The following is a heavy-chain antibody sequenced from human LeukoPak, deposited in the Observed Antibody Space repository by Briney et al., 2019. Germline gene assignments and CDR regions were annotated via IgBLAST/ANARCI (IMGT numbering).Heavy chain of an antibody. CDR1: GGTFSSYA. Sequence: SVKVSCKASGGTFSSYAISWVRQAPGQGLEWMGRIIPILGIANYAQKFQGRVTITADKSTSTAYMELSSLRSEDTAVYYCARGPRRGVYGMDVWGQGTTVTVSS. CDR2: IIPILGIA. V-gene: IGHV1-69*04. CDR3: ARGPRRGVYGMDV. J-gene: IGHJ6*02. D-gene: IGHD3-10*01.